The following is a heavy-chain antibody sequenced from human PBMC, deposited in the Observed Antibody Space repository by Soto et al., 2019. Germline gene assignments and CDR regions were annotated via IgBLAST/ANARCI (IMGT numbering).Heavy chain of an antibody. D-gene: IGHD6-13*01. V-gene: IGHV3-48*02. CDR2: ITSSGTTV. Sequence: EVHLVESGGGLVQPGGSLRLSCEASGFTFSSYSLNWVRQAPGKGLEWGSYITSSGTTVYYADSVSGRFTISRDNAKNSLYLQMNSLRDDDTAVYYCARGSSNWAYYFDFWGQGTLVTVSS. J-gene: IGHJ4*02. CDR1: GFTFSSYS. CDR3: ARGSSNWAYYFDF.